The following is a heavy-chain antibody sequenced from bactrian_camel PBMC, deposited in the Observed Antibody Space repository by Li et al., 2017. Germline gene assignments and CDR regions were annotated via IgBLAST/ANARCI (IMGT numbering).Heavy chain of an antibody. V-gene: IGHV3S67*01. J-gene: IGHJ4*01. CDR3: AADGPRRTIAAMFGRSFEY. CDR1: GFAFSSYA. Sequence: VQLVESGGGLVQPGGSLKLSCVASGFAFSSYAMNWFRQAPGKEREGVATIASGGRTRYADSVKGRFTISRHNAKNTLYLQMNTLKPEDTALYYCAADGPRRTIAAMFGRSFEYLGQGTQVTVS. D-gene: IGHD4*01. CDR2: IASGGRT.